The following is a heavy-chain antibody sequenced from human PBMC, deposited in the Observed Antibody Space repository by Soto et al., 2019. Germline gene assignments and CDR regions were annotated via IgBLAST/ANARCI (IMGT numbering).Heavy chain of an antibody. Sequence: QVQLVQSGAEVKKPGSSVKVSCKASGGTFSSYTISWVRQSPVQGLEWMGRIIPILGIANDAQKFQRRVTITANKHTSTVYMEMSGLRSEDTAVYYCAGDLKGWLQFAHLDYWGQGTLVTVSS. V-gene: IGHV1-69*08. CDR1: GGTFSSYT. CDR3: AGDLKGWLQFAHLDY. CDR2: IIPILGIA. J-gene: IGHJ4*02. D-gene: IGHD5-12*01.